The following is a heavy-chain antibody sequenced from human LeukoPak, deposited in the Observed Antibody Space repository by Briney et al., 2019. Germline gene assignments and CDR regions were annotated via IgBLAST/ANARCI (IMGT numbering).Heavy chain of an antibody. D-gene: IGHD5-24*01. CDR3: ARGYRRDGYTLYYFDY. CDR1: GFTFSSYW. J-gene: IGHJ4*02. Sequence: PGGSLRLSCAASGFTFSSYWMHWVRQAPGKGLVWVSRINSDGSSTSYADSVKGRFTISRDNAKNTLYLQMNSLRAEDTAVYYCARGYRRDGYTLYYFDYWGQGTLVTVS. V-gene: IGHV3-74*01. CDR2: INSDGSST.